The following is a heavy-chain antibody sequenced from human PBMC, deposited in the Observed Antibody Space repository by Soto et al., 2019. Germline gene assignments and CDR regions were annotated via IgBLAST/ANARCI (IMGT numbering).Heavy chain of an antibody. CDR3: ARGNPSYGSGSYRTKRTYYGMDV. V-gene: IGHV4-30-2*01. CDR1: GGSISSGGYS. D-gene: IGHD3-10*01. Sequence: PSETLSLTCAVTGGSISSGGYSWSWIRQPPGKGLEWIGYIYHSGSTYYNPSLKSRVTISVDRSKNQFSLKLSSVTAADTAVYYCARGNPSYGSGSYRTKRTYYGMDVWGQGTTVTAP. CDR2: IYHSGST. J-gene: IGHJ6*02.